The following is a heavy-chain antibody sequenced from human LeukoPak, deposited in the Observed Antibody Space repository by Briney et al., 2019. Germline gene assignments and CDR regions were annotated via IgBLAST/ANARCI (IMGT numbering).Heavy chain of an antibody. CDR3: ARLRANLRYFDWLLSDY. D-gene: IGHD3-9*01. CDR1: GGSISSSSYY. V-gene: IGHV4-39*01. Sequence: SETLSLTCTVSGGSISSSSYYWGWIRQPPGTGLEWIGSIYYSGSTYYNPSLKSRVTISVDTSKNQFSLKLSSVTAADTAVYYCARLRANLRYFDWLLSDYWGQGTLVTVSS. J-gene: IGHJ4*02. CDR2: IYYSGST.